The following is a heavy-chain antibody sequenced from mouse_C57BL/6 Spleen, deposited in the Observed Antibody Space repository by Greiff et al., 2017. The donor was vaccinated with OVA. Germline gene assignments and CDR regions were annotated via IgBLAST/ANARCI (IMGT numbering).Heavy chain of an antibody. CDR3: ARWRGDCGRGWFDY. CDR1: GYTFTDYN. Sequence: EVQLQQSGPELVKPGASVKIPCKASGYTFTDYNMDWVKQSHGKSLEWIGDINPNNGGTIYNQKFKGKATLTVDKSSSTAYMELRSLTSEDTAVDDCARWRGDCGRGWFDYWGQGTTLTVSA. V-gene: IGHV1-18*01. CDR2: INPNNGGT. D-gene: IGHD2-13*01. J-gene: IGHJ2*01.